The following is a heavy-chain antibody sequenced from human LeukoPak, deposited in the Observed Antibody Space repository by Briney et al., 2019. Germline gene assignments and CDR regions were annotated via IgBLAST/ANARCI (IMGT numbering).Heavy chain of an antibody. J-gene: IGHJ3*02. V-gene: IGHV4-4*07. CDR3: AREGLDIVAPGVFDI. CDR2: IYTSGST. D-gene: IGHD5-12*01. Sequence: SETLSLTCTVSGGSISTYYWSWIRQPAGKGLEWIGRIYTSGSTDYNPSLKSRVTISVDTSKNQFSLKLSSVTPADTAVYYCAREGLDIVAPGVFDIWGQGTMVTVSS. CDR1: GGSISTYY.